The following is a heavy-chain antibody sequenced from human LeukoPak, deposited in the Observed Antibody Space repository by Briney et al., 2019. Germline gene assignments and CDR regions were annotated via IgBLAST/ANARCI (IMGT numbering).Heavy chain of an antibody. CDR2: MNPNSGNT. D-gene: IGHD3-22*01. V-gene: IGHV1-8*03. CDR1: GYTFTSYD. CDR3: ARDGADYYDSSGYYYLVHDAFDI. J-gene: IGHJ3*02. Sequence: ASVKVSCKASGYTFTSYDINWVRQATGQGLEWMGWMNPNSGNTGYAQKFQGRVTITADESTSTAYMELSSLRSEDTAVYYCARDGADYYDSSGYYYLVHDAFDIWGQGTMVTVSS.